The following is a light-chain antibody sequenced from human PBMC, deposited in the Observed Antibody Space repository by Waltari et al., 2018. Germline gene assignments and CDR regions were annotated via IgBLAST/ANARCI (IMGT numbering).Light chain of an antibody. Sequence: DIQMTQSPSTLSASVGDRVTITCRASQSISTWLAWYQQKPGKAPKLLIYAASHLESGVPSRFSGSGSGTEFTLTISSLQPDEFATYYCQQYNDYLGTFGPGTKVEI. CDR1: QSISTW. CDR2: AAS. CDR3: QQYNDYLGT. J-gene: IGKJ1*01. V-gene: IGKV1-5*03.